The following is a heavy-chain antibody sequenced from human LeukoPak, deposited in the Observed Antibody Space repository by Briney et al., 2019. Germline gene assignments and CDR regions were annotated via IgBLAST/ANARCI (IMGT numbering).Heavy chain of an antibody. D-gene: IGHD6-19*01. CDR3: ARGSGWYTIWYFDL. Sequence: SETLSLTCTVSGGSISSYYWSWIRQPAGKGLEWTGRIYTSGSTNYNPSLKSRVTMSVDTSKNQFSLKLSSVTAADTAVYYCARGSGWYTIWYFDLWGRGTLVTVSS. CDR2: IYTSGST. J-gene: IGHJ2*01. V-gene: IGHV4-4*07. CDR1: GGSISSYY.